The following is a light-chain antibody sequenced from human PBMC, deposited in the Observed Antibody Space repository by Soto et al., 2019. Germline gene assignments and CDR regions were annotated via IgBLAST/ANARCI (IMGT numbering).Light chain of an antibody. CDR1: PSISSW. J-gene: IGKJ1*01. Sequence: DIQITQSPSTLSASVGDRVTITCRASPSISSWLAWYQQKPGKAPKLLIYDASSLESGVPSRFSGSGSGTEFTLTISSLQPDDFATYYCQQYNSYSGTFGQGTKVDIK. CDR2: DAS. CDR3: QQYNSYSGT. V-gene: IGKV1-5*01.